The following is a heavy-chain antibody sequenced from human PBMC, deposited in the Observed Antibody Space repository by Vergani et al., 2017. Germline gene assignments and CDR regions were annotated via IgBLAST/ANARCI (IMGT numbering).Heavy chain of an antibody. Sequence: EVQLVESGGGLVKPGRSLRLSCAASGFTFINAWMAWVRQAPGKGLEWVGLMKSKTDGGTTDYAAPVKGKFTISRDNSKNMLFRQMNNLRTADTAISYCETQACVSVNYLFAHWGQGTWLTFSS. CDR2: MKSKTDGGTT. J-gene: IGHJ4*02. CDR3: ETQACVSVNYLFAH. V-gene: IGHV3-15*01. D-gene: IGHD3-3*01. CDR1: GFTFINAW.